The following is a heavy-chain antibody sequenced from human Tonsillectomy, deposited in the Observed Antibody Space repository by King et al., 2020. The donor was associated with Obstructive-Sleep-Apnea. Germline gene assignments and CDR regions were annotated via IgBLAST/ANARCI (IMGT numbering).Heavy chain of an antibody. Sequence: VQLVQSGAEVKKPGSSVKVSCKASGGTFSSYAISWWLEAPGQGLEWMGGIIRIFGTANDSQKCQGRVTLTADESTRTAYMELSSLRAEDTSVYYCARGYDFWSGYKGMDVWGQGTPVTVSS. CDR2: IIRIFGTA. J-gene: IGHJ6*02. CDR1: GGTFSSYA. D-gene: IGHD3-3*01. V-gene: IGHV1-69*12. CDR3: ARGYDFWSGYKGMDV.